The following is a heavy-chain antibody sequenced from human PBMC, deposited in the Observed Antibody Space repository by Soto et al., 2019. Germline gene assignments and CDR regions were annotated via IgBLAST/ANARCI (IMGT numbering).Heavy chain of an antibody. J-gene: IGHJ4*02. CDR1: GGSFSTYY. CDR3: ARGLNWNYGAFDY. Sequence: SVTLSLTCAVYGGSFSTYYWSWIRQPPGKGLEWIGEINHRGSTNYNPSLKSRVTISVDTSKNQFSLKLSSVTAADRAVYYCARGLNWNYGAFDYWCQGTLVTVSS. CDR2: INHRGST. D-gene: IGHD1-7*01. V-gene: IGHV4-34*01.